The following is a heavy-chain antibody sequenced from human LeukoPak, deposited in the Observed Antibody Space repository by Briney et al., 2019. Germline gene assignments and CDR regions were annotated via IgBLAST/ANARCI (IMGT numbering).Heavy chain of an antibody. V-gene: IGHV3-53*03. Sequence: GGSLRLSCAASGFTVSSNYMSWVRQAPGKGLEWVSIIYSGGSTFYADSVKGRFTISRDNSKNTLYLQMNSMRVEDTAVYYCDRGGSYLGAFDIWGQGTMVTVSS. CDR2: IYSGGST. CDR3: DRGGSYLGAFDI. D-gene: IGHD1-26*01. CDR1: GFTVSSNY. J-gene: IGHJ3*02.